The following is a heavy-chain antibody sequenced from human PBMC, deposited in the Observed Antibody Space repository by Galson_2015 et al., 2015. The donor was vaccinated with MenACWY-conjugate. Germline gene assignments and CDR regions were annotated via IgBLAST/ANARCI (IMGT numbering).Heavy chain of an antibody. CDR3: ARDAGFVVPEAVDLTRFDP. V-gene: IGHV4-38-2*02. D-gene: IGHD2-2*01. Sequence: LSLTCTVSGYSISSGYYWGWIRQPPGKGLEWIGNIFHTGSTYYNPSLRGRVAMSADTSKNQFSLKLSSVTAADTAVYYCARDAGFVVPEAVDLTRFDPWGQGTLVTVSS. CDR1: GYSISSGYY. J-gene: IGHJ5*02. CDR2: IFHTGST.